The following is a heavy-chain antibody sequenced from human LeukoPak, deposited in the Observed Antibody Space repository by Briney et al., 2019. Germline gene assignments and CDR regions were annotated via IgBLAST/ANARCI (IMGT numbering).Heavy chain of an antibody. V-gene: IGHV3-21*01. Sequence: SGGSLRLSCAASGFTFSSYAMSWVRQAPGKGLEWVSSISSSSSYIYYADSVKGRFTISRDNAKNSLYLQMNSLRAEDTAVYYCARAVGGSYQPFDYWGQGTLVTVSS. D-gene: IGHD1-26*01. J-gene: IGHJ4*02. CDR1: GFTFSSYA. CDR2: ISSSSSYI. CDR3: ARAVGGSYQPFDY.